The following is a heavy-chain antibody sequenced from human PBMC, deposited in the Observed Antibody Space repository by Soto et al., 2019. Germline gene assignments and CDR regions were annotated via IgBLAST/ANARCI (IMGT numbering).Heavy chain of an antibody. Sequence: SETLSLTCAVYGGSFSGYYWSWIRQPPGKGLEWIGEINHSGSTNYNPSLKSRVTISVDTSKNQFSLKLSSVTAADTAVYYCARGSYCSSTSCYGYYYYYMDVWGKGTTVTVSS. D-gene: IGHD2-2*01. J-gene: IGHJ6*03. V-gene: IGHV4-34*01. CDR3: ARGSYCSSTSCYGYYYYYMDV. CDR1: GGSFSGYY. CDR2: INHSGST.